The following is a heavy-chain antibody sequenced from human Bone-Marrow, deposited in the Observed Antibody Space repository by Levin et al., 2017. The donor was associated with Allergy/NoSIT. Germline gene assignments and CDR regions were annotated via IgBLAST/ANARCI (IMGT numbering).Heavy chain of an antibody. Sequence: GLQAPGQGLEWMGWVNCNSGDTHYAQKFQDRVTMTRDTSITTAYIEVSSLRFDDTALYFCARNDYGDYVQNFDYWGQGTLVTVSS. D-gene: IGHD4-17*01. CDR2: VNCNSGDT. V-gene: IGHV1-2*02. J-gene: IGHJ4*02. CDR3: ARNDYGDYVQNFDY.